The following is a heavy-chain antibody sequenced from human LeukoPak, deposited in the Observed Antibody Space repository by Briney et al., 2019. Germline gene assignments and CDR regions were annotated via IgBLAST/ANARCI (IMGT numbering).Heavy chain of an antibody. CDR3: ARVFEWELPYYYYYMDV. J-gene: IGHJ6*03. CDR1: GASISSGDYY. D-gene: IGHD1-26*01. CDR2: IYYSGST. V-gene: IGHV4-30-4*08. Sequence: SETLSLTCIVSGASISSGDYYWSWIRQPPGKGLEWIGYIYYSGSTYYNPSLKSRVTISVDTSKNQFSLKLSSVTAADTAVYYCARVFEWELPYYYYYMDVWGKGTTVTVSS.